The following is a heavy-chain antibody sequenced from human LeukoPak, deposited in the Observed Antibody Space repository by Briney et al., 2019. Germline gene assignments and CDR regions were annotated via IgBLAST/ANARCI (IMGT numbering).Heavy chain of an antibody. CDR2: VSGSDGIT. Sequence: GGSLRLSCAASGFTFISYAMSWVRQAPGKGLEWVSGVSGSDGITYYADSVKGRFAVSRNNSKNTLYLQMNSLRAEDTAVYYCAKGGVYDFWIRDFFDYWGQGTRVTVSS. D-gene: IGHD3-3*01. CDR3: AKGGVYDFWIRDFFDY. J-gene: IGHJ4*02. V-gene: IGHV3-23*01. CDR1: GFTFISYA.